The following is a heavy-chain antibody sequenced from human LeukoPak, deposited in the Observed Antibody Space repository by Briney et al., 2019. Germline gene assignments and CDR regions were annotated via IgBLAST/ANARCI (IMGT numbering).Heavy chain of an antibody. CDR3: ARTYYYDSSGYFLSGGFDI. Sequence: GGSLRLSCAASGFIFSSYSMNWVRQAPGRGLEWVSYISSSRSSTYYADSVKGRFTISRDNAKNSLYLQMNSLRAEDTAVYYCARTYYYDSSGYFLSGGFDIWGQGTLVTVSS. CDR2: ISSSRSST. CDR1: GFIFSSYS. V-gene: IGHV3-48*04. J-gene: IGHJ3*02. D-gene: IGHD3-22*01.